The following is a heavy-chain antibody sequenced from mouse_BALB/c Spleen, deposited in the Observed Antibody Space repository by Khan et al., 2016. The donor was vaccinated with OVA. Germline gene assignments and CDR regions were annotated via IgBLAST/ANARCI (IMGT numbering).Heavy chain of an antibody. CDR2: ISTYSGNT. D-gene: IGHD2-3*01. Sequence: QVQLQQSGPELVRPGVSVKISCKGSGYTFTDYAMYWVKQSHAKSLAWIGLISTYSGNTNYNQKFRGKATMTVDKSSSTAYMELARLTSEDSAIYYCARPAYDGYYDFWGQGTTLTVSS. CDR1: GYTFTDYA. J-gene: IGHJ2*01. V-gene: IGHV1S137*01. CDR3: ARPAYDGYYDF.